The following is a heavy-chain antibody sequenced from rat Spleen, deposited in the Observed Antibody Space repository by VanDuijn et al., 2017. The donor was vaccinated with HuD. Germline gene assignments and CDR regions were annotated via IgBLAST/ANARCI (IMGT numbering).Heavy chain of an antibody. V-gene: IGHV2-32*01. J-gene: IGHJ2*01. Sequence: QVQLKESGPGLVQPSQTLSLTCTVSGFSLTRNHVHWVRQPPGKGLEWMGIIWNDGRTSYNSALKSRLRISRDTAKSQVFLKMSSLQTEDTATYYCARENYWGQGVMVTVSS. CDR3: ARENY. CDR1: GFSLTRNH. CDR2: IWNDGRT.